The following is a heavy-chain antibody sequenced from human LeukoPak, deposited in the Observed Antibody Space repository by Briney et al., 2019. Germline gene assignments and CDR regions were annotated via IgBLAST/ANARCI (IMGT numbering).Heavy chain of an antibody. Sequence: SETLSLTCTVSGGSISGYYWSWIRQPPGKGLEWIGYIYYSGGTNYNPSLKSRVAMSLYTSKSQFSLRLRSVTAADTALYFCAGGGYCSSASCFAPLFDWWGRGILVTVSS. CDR3: AGGGYCSSASCFAPLFDW. V-gene: IGHV4-59*01. J-gene: IGHJ4*02. CDR1: GGSISGYY. CDR2: IYYSGGT. D-gene: IGHD2-2*01.